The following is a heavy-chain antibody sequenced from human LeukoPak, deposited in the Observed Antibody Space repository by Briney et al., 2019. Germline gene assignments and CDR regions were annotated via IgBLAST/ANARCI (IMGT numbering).Heavy chain of an antibody. CDR1: GFTFSSYW. CDR3: ARDRAVFGVVINDY. Sequence: PRGSLRLSCAASGFTFSSYWMSWVRQAPGKGLKWVANIKQDGSEKYYVDSVKGRFTISRDNAKNSLYLQMNSLRAEDTAVYYCARDRAVFGVVINDYWGQGTLVTVSS. D-gene: IGHD3-3*01. J-gene: IGHJ4*02. V-gene: IGHV3-7*03. CDR2: IKQDGSEK.